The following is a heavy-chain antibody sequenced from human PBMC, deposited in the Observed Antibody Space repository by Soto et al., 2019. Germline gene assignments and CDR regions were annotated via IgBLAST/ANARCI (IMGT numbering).Heavy chain of an antibody. CDR3: ARLGGYYYYYYGMDV. J-gene: IGHJ6*02. CDR2: IYPGDSYT. D-gene: IGHD3-22*01. V-gene: IGHV5-51*01. Sequence: PGESLKISCQGSGYSFTSYWIGWGRQMPWKGLEWMGIIYPGDSYTRYSPSFQGQVTISADKSISTAYLQWSSLKASDTAMYYCARLGGYYYYYYGMDVWGQGTTVTVSS. CDR1: GYSFTSYW.